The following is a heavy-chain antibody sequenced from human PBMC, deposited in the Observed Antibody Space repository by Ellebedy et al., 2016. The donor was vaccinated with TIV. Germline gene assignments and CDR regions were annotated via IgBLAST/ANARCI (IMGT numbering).Heavy chain of an antibody. J-gene: IGHJ4*02. CDR2: IRYDGSNK. CDR1: GFTFSSYG. CDR3: AKDNHEGALDY. Sequence: GESLKISCAASGFTFSSYGMHWVRQAPGKGLEWVAFIRYDGSNKYYADSVKGRFTISRDNSKNTLYLQMNSLRAEDTAVYYCAKDNHEGALDYWGQGTLVTVSS. V-gene: IGHV3-30*02.